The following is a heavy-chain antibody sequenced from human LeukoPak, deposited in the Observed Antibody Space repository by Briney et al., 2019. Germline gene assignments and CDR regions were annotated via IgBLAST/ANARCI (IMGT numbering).Heavy chain of an antibody. Sequence: GGSLRLSCTASGFTFGDYAVSWFRQAPGKGLEWVGFIRSKAYGWTTEYAASVKGRFTISRDDSKSIAYLQMNSLKTEDTAVYYCTRQGLAYYYDSTGYYPPGHWGQGTLVTVSS. CDR1: GFTFGDYA. J-gene: IGHJ4*02. D-gene: IGHD3-22*01. V-gene: IGHV3-49*03. CDR3: TRQGLAYYYDSTGYYPPGH. CDR2: IRSKAYGWTT.